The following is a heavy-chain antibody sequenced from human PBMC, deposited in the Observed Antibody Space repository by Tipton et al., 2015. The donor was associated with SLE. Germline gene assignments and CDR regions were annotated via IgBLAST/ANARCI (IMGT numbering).Heavy chain of an antibody. CDR2: ISKGDGSTT. V-gene: IGHV3-23*01. D-gene: IGHD6-25*01. Sequence: SLRLSCAASGITFATYAVAWVRQAPGKGLEWVSVISKGDGSTTFYADSVKGRFTISRDNSKNTVYLQMNSLRAEDTAVYYCAKAPHSSEGGYFDYWGQGTLVTVSS. CDR1: GITFATYA. CDR3: AKAPHSSEGGYFDY. J-gene: IGHJ4*02.